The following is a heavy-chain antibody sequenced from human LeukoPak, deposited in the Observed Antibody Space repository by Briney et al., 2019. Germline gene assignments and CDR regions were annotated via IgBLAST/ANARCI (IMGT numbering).Heavy chain of an antibody. CDR2: IGSRSEYT. D-gene: IGHD1-26*01. J-gene: IGHJ4*02. V-gene: IGHV3-21*01. CDR1: GFTFSSYN. CDR3: ASVGSTYVYYIGF. Sequence: GGSLRLSCAASGFTFSSYNMNWFRQVPGKGLEWVSSIGSRSEYTHYADSVKGRLTTSRDNARTSLYLQMNSLRAEDTAVYDCASVGSTYVYYIGFWGQGTLVTVSS.